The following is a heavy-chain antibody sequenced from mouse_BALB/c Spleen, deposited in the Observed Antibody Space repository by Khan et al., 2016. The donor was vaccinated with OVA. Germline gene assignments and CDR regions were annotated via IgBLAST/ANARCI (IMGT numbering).Heavy chain of an antibody. CDR1: GFSLTNYG. CDR2: IWSDGST. V-gene: IGHV2-6-1*01. J-gene: IGHJ4*01. D-gene: IGHD2-10*01. Sequence: QVQLKQSGPGLVAPSRSLSITCTISGFSLTNYGVHWVRQPPGKGLAWLVVIWSDGSTTYNSALKSRLSISKDNSKSQVFLKMNSLQTDDTAMYYCARQPYYHYYLMDYWGQGTSVTVSS. CDR3: ARQPYYHYYLMDY.